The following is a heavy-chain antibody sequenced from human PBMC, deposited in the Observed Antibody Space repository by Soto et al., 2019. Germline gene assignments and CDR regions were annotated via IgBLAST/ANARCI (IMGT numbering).Heavy chain of an antibody. CDR3: ARWIDNGYFDY. CDR2: INAGRGQT. D-gene: IGHD4-17*01. J-gene: IGHJ4*02. V-gene: IGHV1-3*01. CDR1: GFSFTSYS. Sequence: QGQLVQSGAEVKKPGASVKVSCGTSGFSFTSYSFHWVRQAPAQGLQWMGWINAGRGQTKYSQQFQGRVTFTWDTSANTVYMELSRLTSEDTSVFYCARWIDNGYFDYWGQGTLVTVSA.